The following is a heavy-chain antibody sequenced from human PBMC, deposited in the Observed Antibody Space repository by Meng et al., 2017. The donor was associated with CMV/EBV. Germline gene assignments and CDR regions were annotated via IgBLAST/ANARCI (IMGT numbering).Heavy chain of an antibody. V-gene: IGHV3-15*01. Sequence: GESLKISCAASGFTFSNAWMSWVRQAPGTGLEWVGRIKSKTDGGTTDYAAPVRGRFTISRNDSKNTLYLQMNSLKTEDTAVYYCTTRNQWELLEYWGQGTLVTVSS. J-gene: IGHJ4*02. CDR3: TTRNQWELLEY. CDR1: GFTFSNAW. CDR2: IKSKTDGGTT. D-gene: IGHD1-26*01.